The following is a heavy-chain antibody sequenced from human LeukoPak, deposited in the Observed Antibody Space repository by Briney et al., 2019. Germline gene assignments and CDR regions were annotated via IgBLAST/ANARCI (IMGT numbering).Heavy chain of an antibody. D-gene: IGHD5-24*01. CDR2: ISSSSSYI. CDR1: GFTFSSYS. J-gene: IGHJ4*02. CDR3: ARERDGCPGY. V-gene: IGHV3-21*01. Sequence: GGSLRLSCAASGFTFSSYSMNWVRQAPGKGLEWVASISSSSSYIYYADSVKGRFTISRDNAKISLYLQMNSLRAEDTAVYYCARERDGCPGYWGRGTLVTVSS.